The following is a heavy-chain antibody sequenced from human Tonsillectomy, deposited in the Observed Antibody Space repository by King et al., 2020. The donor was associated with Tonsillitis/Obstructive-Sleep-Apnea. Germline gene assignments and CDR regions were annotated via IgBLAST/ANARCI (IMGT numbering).Heavy chain of an antibody. CDR3: ARGPRRWIVVLTARGAFDI. J-gene: IGHJ3*02. CDR2: INQSGSA. V-gene: IGHV4-34*01. Sequence: VQLQQWGAGLLKPSEALSLTCAVYGGSFSGYYWSWIRQPPGKGLEWIGEINQSGSANYNPSLKSRVTISVDTSKSQFSLKLTSVTAADTAVYYCARGPRRWIVVLTARGAFDIWGQGTMVSVSS. CDR1: GGSFSGYY. D-gene: IGHD2-21*02.